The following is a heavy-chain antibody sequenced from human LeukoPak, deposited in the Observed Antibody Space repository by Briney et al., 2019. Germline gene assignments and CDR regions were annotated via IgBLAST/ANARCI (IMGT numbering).Heavy chain of an antibody. V-gene: IGHV3-21*01. CDR1: GFTFSSYS. CDR3: AREEWYYDFWSGYYGYYMDV. J-gene: IGHJ6*03. Sequence: GGSLRLSCAASGFTFSSYSMNWVRQAPGKGLEWVSSISSSSSYIYYADSVKGRFTISRDNAKNSLYPQMNSLRAEDTAVYYCAREEWYYDFWSGYYGYYMDVWGKGTTVTVSS. D-gene: IGHD3-3*01. CDR2: ISSSSSYI.